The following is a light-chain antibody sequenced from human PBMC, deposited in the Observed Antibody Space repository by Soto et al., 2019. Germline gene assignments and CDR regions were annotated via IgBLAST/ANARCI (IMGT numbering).Light chain of an antibody. CDR2: DAY. Sequence: DIQMTQSPSSLSASVGDIVTITCRSSQDIGTYLAWFQQKPGKAPKSLIYDAYKWHSGVPSRFSGSGSETAFTLTISRLEHQDFAVYYCQQYGNSPLYTFGQGTKLEIK. V-gene: IGKV1-16*01. CDR1: QDIGTY. J-gene: IGKJ2*01. CDR3: QQYGNSPLYT.